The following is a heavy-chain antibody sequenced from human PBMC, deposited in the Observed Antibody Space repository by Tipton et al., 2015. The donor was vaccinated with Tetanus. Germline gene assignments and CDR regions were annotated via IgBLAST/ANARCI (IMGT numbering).Heavy chain of an antibody. J-gene: IGHJ5*02. CDR1: GYFFDTHW. CDR3: ARHFGEMLYAPFRFDP. D-gene: IGHD3-3*01. V-gene: IGHV5-51*01. CDR2: IYPGDSDT. Sequence: QLVQSGAEMRKSGESLKISCKTSGYFFDTHWIAWVRQMPGKGLEWMGIIYPGDSDTRYSPSVQGQVTMSVDRATATAYLQWGSLKASDTAIYYCARHFGEMLYAPFRFDPWGQGTLVTVSS.